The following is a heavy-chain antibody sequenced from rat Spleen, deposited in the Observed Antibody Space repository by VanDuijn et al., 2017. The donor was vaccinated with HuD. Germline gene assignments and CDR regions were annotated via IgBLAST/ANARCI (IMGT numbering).Heavy chain of an antibody. CDR1: VFTFSDYD. CDR2: ISSGGDNT. Sequence: EVQLVESGGGLVQPGRSLKLSCTASVFTFSDYDRAWVRQAPTKGLEWIASISSGGDNTYYRDSVKGRFTISRDDARSTQYLQMDSLRSEDTATYYCARHGGLRNWFAYWGQGTLVTVSS. D-gene: IGHD1-11*01. CDR3: ARHGGLRNWFAY. V-gene: IGHV5S13*01. J-gene: IGHJ3*01.